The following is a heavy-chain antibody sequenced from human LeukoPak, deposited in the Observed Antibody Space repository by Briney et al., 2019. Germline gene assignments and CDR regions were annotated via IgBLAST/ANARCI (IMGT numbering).Heavy chain of an antibody. Sequence: PGGSLRLSCAASGVTVSSNYMTWVRQAPGQGLEWVSVIYSASSTDYADSVKGRFTISRDDSKNTLYLQMHSLRAEDTAVYYCARGLYYLDYWGQGTLVTVSS. CDR2: IYSASST. J-gene: IGHJ4*02. CDR3: ARGLYYLDY. CDR1: GVTVSSNY. V-gene: IGHV3-53*01.